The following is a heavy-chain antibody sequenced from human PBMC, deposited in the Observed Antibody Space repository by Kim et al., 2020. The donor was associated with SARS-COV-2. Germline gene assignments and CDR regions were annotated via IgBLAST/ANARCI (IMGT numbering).Heavy chain of an antibody. J-gene: IGHJ4*02. CDR1: GYTFTSYG. CDR3: ARDLSDDYDYVWGSYRAFDY. V-gene: IGHV1-18*01. D-gene: IGHD3-16*02. Sequence: ASVKVSCKASGYTFTSYGISWVRQAPGQGLEWMGWISAYNGNTNYAQKLQGRVTMTTDTSTSTAYMELRSLRSDDTAVYYCARDLSDDYDYVWGSYRAFDYWGQGTLVTVSS. CDR2: ISAYNGNT.